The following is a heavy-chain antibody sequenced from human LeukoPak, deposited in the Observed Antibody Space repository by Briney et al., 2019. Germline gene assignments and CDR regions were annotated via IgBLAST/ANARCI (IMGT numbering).Heavy chain of an antibody. V-gene: IGHV3-23*01. Sequence: GSLRLSCAASGFTFSIYAMSWVRQAPGKGLEWVSAISGSGGTAYYADSVKGRFTISRDNSKNTLYLQMNSLRAEDTAVYYCAKGYGDPNYYYYYYGMDVWGQGTTVTVSS. CDR3: AKGYGDPNYYYYYYGMDV. D-gene: IGHD4-17*01. CDR1: GFTFSIYA. J-gene: IGHJ6*02. CDR2: ISGSGGTA.